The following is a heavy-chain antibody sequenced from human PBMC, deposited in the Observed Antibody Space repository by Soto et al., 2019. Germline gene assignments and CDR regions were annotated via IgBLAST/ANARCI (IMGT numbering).Heavy chain of an antibody. J-gene: IGHJ6*02. CDR1: GFTFDDYA. CDR2: ISRNSGSL. V-gene: IGHV3-9*01. Sequence: EVQLVESGGGLVQPGRSLRLSCVASGFTFDDYAMHWVRQAPGKGLEWVSGISRNSGSLDYADSVKGRFIISRDNAKNSLYLQMKSLRAEDTALYYCAKNYYGSGDYYYGMDVWGQGTTVTVSS. D-gene: IGHD3-10*01. CDR3: AKNYYGSGDYYYGMDV.